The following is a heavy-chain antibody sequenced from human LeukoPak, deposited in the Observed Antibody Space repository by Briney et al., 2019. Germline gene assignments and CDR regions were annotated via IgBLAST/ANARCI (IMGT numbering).Heavy chain of an antibody. CDR2: IHYTGTT. J-gene: IGHJ4*02. CDR1: GGSIRSSTYY. CDR3: ARLGGYYDPPDY. Sequence: SETLSLTCTVSGGSIRSSTYYWAWIRQPPGKGLEWIGTIHYTGTTYYNPSLKSQVTISVDTPKNQFSLNLSSVTAADTTFYYCARLGGYYDPPDYWGQGTLVTVSS. D-gene: IGHD3-22*01. V-gene: IGHV4-39*01.